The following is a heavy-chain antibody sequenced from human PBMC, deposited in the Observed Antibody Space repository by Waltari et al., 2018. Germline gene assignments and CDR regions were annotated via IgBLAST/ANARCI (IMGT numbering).Heavy chain of an antibody. CDR1: GGSIRSYY. D-gene: IGHD3-9*01. CDR2: IYTSGST. J-gene: IGHJ4*02. Sequence: QVQLQESGPGLVKPSETLSLTCTVSGGSIRSYYWSWIRQPAGKGLEWIERIYTSGSTNYNPSLKSRVTMSLDTSRNQISLKLSSVTAADTAVYYCARGDGYDILTAAGTFNYWGQGTLVTVSS. V-gene: IGHV4-4*07. CDR3: ARGDGYDILTAAGTFNY.